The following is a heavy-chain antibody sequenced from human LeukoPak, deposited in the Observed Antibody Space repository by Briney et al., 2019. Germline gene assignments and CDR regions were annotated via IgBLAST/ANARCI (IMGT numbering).Heavy chain of an antibody. V-gene: IGHV4-34*01. CDR2: INHSGST. CDR1: GGSFSGYY. J-gene: IGHJ4*02. CDR3: TRGLWFGEYYFDY. Sequence: NPSETLSLTCAVYGGSFSGYYWSWIRQPPGKGPEWIGEINHSGSTNYNPSLKSRVTISVDTSKNQFSLRLSSVTAADTAVYYCTRGLWFGEYYFDYWGQGTLVTVSS. D-gene: IGHD3-10*01.